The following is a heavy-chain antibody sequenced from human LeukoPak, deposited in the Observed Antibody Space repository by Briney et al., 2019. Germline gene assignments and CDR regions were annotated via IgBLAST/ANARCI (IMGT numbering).Heavy chain of an antibody. D-gene: IGHD4-17*01. CDR1: GFTFSDYY. J-gene: IGHJ6*03. Sequence: GGSLRLSCAASGFTFSDYYMSWIRQAPGKGLEWVSYISSSGSTIYYADSVKGRFTISRDNAKNSLYLQMNSLRAEDTAVYCCARGRDGDYAYYYYYYYMDVWGKGTTVTVSS. V-gene: IGHV3-11*04. CDR2: ISSSGSTI. CDR3: ARGRDGDYAYYYYYYYMDV.